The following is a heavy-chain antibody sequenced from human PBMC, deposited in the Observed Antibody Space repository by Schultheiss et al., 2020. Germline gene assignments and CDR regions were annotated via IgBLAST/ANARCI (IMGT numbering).Heavy chain of an antibody. J-gene: IGHJ4*02. CDR1: GFTFSNAW. Sequence: GGSLRLSCAASGFTFSNAWMSWVRQAPGKGLEWVSVIYGGGSTYYADSVKGRFTISRDNSKNTLYLQMNSLRAEDTAVYYCARDARIAARYFDYWGQGTLVTFSS. CDR2: IYGGGST. V-gene: IGHV3-66*01. CDR3: ARDARIAARYFDY. D-gene: IGHD6-6*01.